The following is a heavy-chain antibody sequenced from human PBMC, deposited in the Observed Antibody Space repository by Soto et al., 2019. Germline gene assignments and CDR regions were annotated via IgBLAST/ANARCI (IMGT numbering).Heavy chain of an antibody. CDR1: GFSFNTYA. Sequence: EVQLVESGGGLIQPGGSLRLSCAASGFSFNTYAMNWVRQAPGKGLEWISYISSSSSRIYYADSVKGRFTLSRDNAKNSLYLQMNSLRAEDTAGYYCASDPGIAAAGMDYWGQGTRVTVSS. J-gene: IGHJ4*02. CDR2: ISSSSSRI. V-gene: IGHV3-48*04. D-gene: IGHD6-25*01. CDR3: ASDPGIAAAGMDY.